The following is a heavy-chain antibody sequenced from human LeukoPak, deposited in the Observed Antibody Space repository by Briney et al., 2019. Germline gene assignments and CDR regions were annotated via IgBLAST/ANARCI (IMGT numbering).Heavy chain of an antibody. Sequence: SETLSLTCTVSGGSISSGGYYWSWIRQHPGKGLEWIGYIYYSGSTYYNPSLKSRVTISVDTSKNQLSLKLSSVTAADTAVYYCASSVWFGELSDTPFDYWGQGTLVTVSS. CDR2: IYYSGST. J-gene: IGHJ4*02. CDR3: ASSVWFGELSDTPFDY. CDR1: GGSISSGGYY. D-gene: IGHD3-10*01. V-gene: IGHV4-31*03.